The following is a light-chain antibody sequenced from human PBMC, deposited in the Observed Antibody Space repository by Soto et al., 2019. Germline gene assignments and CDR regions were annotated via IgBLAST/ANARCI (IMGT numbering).Light chain of an antibody. CDR3: QQSFTAPRT. CDR2: DVS. Sequence: DLQMTQSPSPLSASVGDRVTVTCRASQSIGRYLNWYQQKPGKAPRLLIYDVSSLQTGVPSRFSGDESGTDFTLTISGLQLEDFATYYCQQSFTAPRTFGQGTKLEIQ. CDR1: QSIGRY. V-gene: IGKV1-39*01. J-gene: IGKJ2*01.